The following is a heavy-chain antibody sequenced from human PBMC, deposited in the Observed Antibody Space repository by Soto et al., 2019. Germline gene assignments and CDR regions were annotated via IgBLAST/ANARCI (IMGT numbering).Heavy chain of an antibody. J-gene: IGHJ5*02. Sequence: TSETLSHTCTVSGGSISSYYWSWIRQPTGKGLEWIGYIYYSGSTNYNPSLKSRVTISVDTSKNQFSLKLSSVTAADTAVYYCARRSTVRGVIIESWFDPWGQGTLVTVSS. D-gene: IGHD3-10*01. CDR2: IYYSGST. V-gene: IGHV4-59*08. CDR1: GGSISSYY. CDR3: ARRSTVRGVIIESWFDP.